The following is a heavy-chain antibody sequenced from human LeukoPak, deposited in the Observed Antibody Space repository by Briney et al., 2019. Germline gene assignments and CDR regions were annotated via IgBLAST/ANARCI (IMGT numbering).Heavy chain of an antibody. CDR2: ISGSGGST. CDR3: AKDERSLWSGYLDS. D-gene: IGHD3-3*01. J-gene: IGHJ5*01. V-gene: IGHV3-23*01. Sequence: GGSLRLSCAASGFTFSSYAMSWVRQAPGKGLEWVSAISGSGGSTYYADPVKGRFTISRDNSKNTLYLQMNSLRAEDTAVYYCAKDERSLWSGYLDSWGQGTLVTVSS. CDR1: GFTFSSYA.